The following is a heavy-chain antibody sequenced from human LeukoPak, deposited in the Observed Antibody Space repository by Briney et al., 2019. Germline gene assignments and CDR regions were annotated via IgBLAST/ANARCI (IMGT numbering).Heavy chain of an antibody. V-gene: IGHV3-23*01. Sequence: HPGGSLRLSCAASGFTFNNFAMSWVRQAPGKGLEWVPGISSGGDTTYSADSVKGRFTISRDRSKNTLYLQMNSLRAEDTAVYYCAKSSGAGIFNALFEFWGQGTLVTVSS. D-gene: IGHD3-10*01. CDR1: GFTFNNFA. CDR3: AKSSGAGIFNALFEF. J-gene: IGHJ4*02. CDR2: ISSGGDTT.